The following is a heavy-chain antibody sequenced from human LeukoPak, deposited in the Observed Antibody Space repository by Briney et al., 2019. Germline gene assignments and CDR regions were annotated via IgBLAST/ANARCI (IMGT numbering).Heavy chain of an antibody. V-gene: IGHV3-53*01. CDR1: GFTVSSNY. J-gene: IGHJ4*02. CDR2: IYSGGRT. D-gene: IGHD4-17*01. CDR3: ARDDLWGVTTVH. Sequence: PGGSLRLSCAASGFTVSSNYMSWVRQAPGKGLEWVSVIYSGGRTYFADSVKGRFTISRDNSKNTLYLQMNSLRAEDTAVYYCARDDLWGVTTVHWGQGTLVTVSS.